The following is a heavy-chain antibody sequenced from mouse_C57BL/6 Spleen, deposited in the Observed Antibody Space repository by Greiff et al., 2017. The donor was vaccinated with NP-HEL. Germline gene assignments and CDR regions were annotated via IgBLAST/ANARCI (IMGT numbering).Heavy chain of an antibody. CDR2: IHPSDSDT. J-gene: IGHJ1*03. CDR3: AIPRYGSSYGYVDV. CDR1: GYTFTSYW. D-gene: IGHD1-1*01. V-gene: IGHV1-74*01. Sequence: QVQLQQPGAELVKPGASVKVSCKASGYTFTSYWMHWVKQRPGQGLEWIGRIHPSDSDTNYNQKFKGKATLTVDKSSSTAYMQLSSLTSEDSAVYYCAIPRYGSSYGYVDVWGTGTTVTVSS.